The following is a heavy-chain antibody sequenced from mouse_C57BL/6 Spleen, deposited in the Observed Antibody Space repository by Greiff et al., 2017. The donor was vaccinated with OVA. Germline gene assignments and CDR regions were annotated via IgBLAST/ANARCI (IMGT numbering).Heavy chain of an antibody. J-gene: IGHJ2*01. CDR2: INPGSGGT. CDR1: GYAFTNYL. V-gene: IGHV1-54*01. Sequence: QVQLQQSGAELVRPGTSVKVSCKASGYAFTNYLIEWVKQRPGQGLEWIGVINPGSGGTNYNEKFKGKATLTADKSSSTAYMQLSSLTSEDSAVYFCARWINGYFDYWGQGTTLTVSS. CDR3: ARWINGYFDY.